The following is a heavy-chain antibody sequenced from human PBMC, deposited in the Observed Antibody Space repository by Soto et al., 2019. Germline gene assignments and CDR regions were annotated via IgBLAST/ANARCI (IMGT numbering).Heavy chain of an antibody. D-gene: IGHD2-2*01. Sequence: GGSLRLSCAASGFTFSSYSMNWVRQAPGKGLEWVSSISSSSSYIYYADSVKGRFTISRDNAKNSLYLQMNSLRAEDTAVYYCARDRPLGRYRKYCSSTSCLADAFDIWGQGTMVTVSS. CDR1: GFTFSSYS. CDR3: ARDRPLGRYRKYCSSTSCLADAFDI. J-gene: IGHJ3*02. V-gene: IGHV3-21*01. CDR2: ISSSSSYI.